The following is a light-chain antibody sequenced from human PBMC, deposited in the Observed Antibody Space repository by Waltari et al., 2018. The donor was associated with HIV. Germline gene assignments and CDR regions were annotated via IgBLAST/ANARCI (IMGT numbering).Light chain of an antibody. V-gene: IGLV1-44*01. CDR1: SSNIGSNP. CDR3: AAWDDSLNGHVL. Sequence: QSVLTQPPSASGTPGPRVTFPCSGSSSNIGSNPVDWYQKLPGTAPRLLIYNNSQRPSGVPDRFSGSKSGTSASLAISGLQSEDEADYYCAAWDDSLNGHVLFGGGTKLTVL. CDR2: NNS. J-gene: IGLJ2*01.